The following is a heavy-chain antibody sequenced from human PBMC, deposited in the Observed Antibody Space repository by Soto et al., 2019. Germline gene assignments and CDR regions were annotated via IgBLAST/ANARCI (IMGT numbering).Heavy chain of an antibody. V-gene: IGHV4-61*01. Sequence: SETLSLTCTVSGGSVSSESHYWSWIRQTPGKGLEWIGYIYYTGSTNYNPSLKGRVTMSVDTSRDQVSLRLRSVTRADTAVYYCASRDPGTSVDYWGQGTLVTVSS. D-gene: IGHD1-7*01. J-gene: IGHJ4*02. CDR1: GGSVSSESHY. CDR3: ASRDPGTSVDY. CDR2: IYYTGST.